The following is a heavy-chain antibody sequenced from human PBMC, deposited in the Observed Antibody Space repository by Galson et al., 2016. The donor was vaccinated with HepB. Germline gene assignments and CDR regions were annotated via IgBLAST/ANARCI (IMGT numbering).Heavy chain of an antibody. D-gene: IGHD3-3*01. CDR2: INPSGGNT. J-gene: IGHJ6*02. V-gene: IGHV1-46*01. CDR3: ARDLSITIFGVGIWDYYYYYGSDV. Sequence: SVKVSCKASGYTFTSYYMHWVRQAPGRGLEWMGIINPSGGNTNYAQKFQGRVPMTRDTSTSTVYMELSSLRSEDTAVYYCARDLSITIFGVGIWDYYYYYGSDVWGQGTTVTVSS. CDR1: GYTFTSYY.